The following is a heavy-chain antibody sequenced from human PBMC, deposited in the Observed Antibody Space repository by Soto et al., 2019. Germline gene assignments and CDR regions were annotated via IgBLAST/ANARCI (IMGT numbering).Heavy chain of an antibody. D-gene: IGHD3-3*01. CDR2: IDTSGIT. CDR3: ARGRHDFWSGPFDY. CDR1: GGSISNYY. Sequence: PSETLSLTGSVCGGSISNYYCNWIRQPAWKGLEWIGRIDTSGITNYNPSLKSRATMSVDTSKNQFSLKLSSVTAADTAVYYCARGRHDFWSGPFDYWGQGTLVAVSS. J-gene: IGHJ4*02. V-gene: IGHV4-4*07.